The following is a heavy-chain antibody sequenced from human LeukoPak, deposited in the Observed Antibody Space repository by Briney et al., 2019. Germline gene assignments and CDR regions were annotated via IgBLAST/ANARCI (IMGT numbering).Heavy chain of an antibody. CDR3: ARDHCSSTSCYASFQFDP. Sequence: LSETLSLTCTVSGGSISSSSYYWGWIRQPPGKGLEWIGSIYYSGSTYYNPSLKSRVTISVDTSKNQFSLKLSSVTAADRAVYYCARDHCSSTSCYASFQFDPWGQGTLVTVSS. V-gene: IGHV4-39*07. CDR2: IYYSGST. CDR1: GGSISSSSYY. D-gene: IGHD2-2*01. J-gene: IGHJ5*02.